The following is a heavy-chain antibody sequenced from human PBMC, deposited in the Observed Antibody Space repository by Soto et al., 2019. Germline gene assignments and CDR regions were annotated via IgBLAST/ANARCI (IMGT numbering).Heavy chain of an antibody. J-gene: IGHJ4*02. Sequence: GGSPRLSCAAAGFIFSSYWMSWVRQAPWKWLEWVANIKEDGSEKYYVDSVKCRFTISRDNAKNSLYLQMDSLRDEDTALYYCATARSWNFNYWGQGTLVTV. V-gene: IGHV3-7*01. D-gene: IGHD1-7*01. CDR1: GFIFSSYW. CDR2: IKEDGSEK. CDR3: ATARSWNFNY.